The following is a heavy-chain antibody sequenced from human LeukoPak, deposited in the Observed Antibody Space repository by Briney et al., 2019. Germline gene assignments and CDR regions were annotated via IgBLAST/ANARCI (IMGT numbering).Heavy chain of an antibody. CDR1: GYTFTGYY. CDR2: INPNSGGT. Sequence: ASVKVSCKASGYTFTGYYMHWVRQAPGQGLEWMGWINPNSGGTNYAQKFQGRVTMTRDTPISTAYMELSRLRSDDTAVYYCARGPKAKYYYDSSGLGWFDPWGQGTLVTVSS. V-gene: IGHV1-2*02. CDR3: ARGPKAKYYYDSSGLGWFDP. D-gene: IGHD3-22*01. J-gene: IGHJ5*02.